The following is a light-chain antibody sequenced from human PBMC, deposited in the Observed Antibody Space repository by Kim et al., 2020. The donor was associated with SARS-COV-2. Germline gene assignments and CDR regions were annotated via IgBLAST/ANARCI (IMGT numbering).Light chain of an antibody. V-gene: IGLV3-21*04. J-gene: IGLJ3*02. CDR1: DIGSKS. CDR2: YDR. CDR3: QVWDSSSDHRV. Sequence: PGNTARITCGGNDIGSKSVHWYQQKPRQAPVLVIHYDRDRPSGIPERFSGSNSGNTATLTISRVEAGDEADYYCQVWDSSSDHRVFGGGTQLTVL.